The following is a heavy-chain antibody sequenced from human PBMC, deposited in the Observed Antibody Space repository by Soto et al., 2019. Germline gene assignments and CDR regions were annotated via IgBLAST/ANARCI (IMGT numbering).Heavy chain of an antibody. V-gene: IGHV5-10-1*01. J-gene: IGHJ6*02. Sequence: PGXSLNISCKGSGYSFTSYWISWLRQIPVKGLEWMGRIDPSDSYTNYSPSFQGHVTISADKSISTAYLQWSSLKASDTAMYYCASAMYYYGSGTHPEGMDVWGQGTTVTVSS. CDR3: ASAMYYYGSGTHPEGMDV. CDR1: GYSFTSYW. CDR2: IDPSDSYT. D-gene: IGHD3-10*01.